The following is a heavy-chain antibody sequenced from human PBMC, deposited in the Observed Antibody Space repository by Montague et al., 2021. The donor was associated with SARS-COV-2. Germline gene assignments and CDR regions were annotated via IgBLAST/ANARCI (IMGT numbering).Heavy chain of an antibody. V-gene: IGHV4-31*03. CDR2: IYYSGST. Sequence: TLSLTCTVSGGSISSGGYYWSWIRQHPGEGLEWIGYIYYSGSTYYNPSLKSRVTISVDTSKNQFSLKLSSVTAADTAVYYGARVQRITIFGVVTYFDYWGQGTLVTVSS. CDR1: GGSISSGGYY. D-gene: IGHD3-3*01. CDR3: ARVQRITIFGVVTYFDY. J-gene: IGHJ4*02.